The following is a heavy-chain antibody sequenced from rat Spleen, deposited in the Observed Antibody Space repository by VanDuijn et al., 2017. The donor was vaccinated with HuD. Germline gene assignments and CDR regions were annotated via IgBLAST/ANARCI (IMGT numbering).Heavy chain of an antibody. J-gene: IGHJ4*01. CDR1: GFTFTKYG. D-gene: IGHD1-9*01. Sequence: EVQLVESGGGLVQPGRSLKLSCAASGFTFTKYGMSWVRQAPTKGLEWVASINTGGGNTYYRDSVKGRFTISRDNAKNTLLLQMDSLRSEDTATYFCARQGDTMGITLGYYVMDAWGQGASVTVSS. V-gene: IGHV5S13*01. CDR3: ARQGDTMGITLGYYVMDA. CDR2: INTGGGNT.